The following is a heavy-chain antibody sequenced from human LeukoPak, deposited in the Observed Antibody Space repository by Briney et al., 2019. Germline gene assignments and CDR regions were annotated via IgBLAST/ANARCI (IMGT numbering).Heavy chain of an antibody. Sequence: SVKVSCKASGGTFSSYAISWVRQAPGQGLEWMGGIIPIFGTANYAQRFQGRVTITTDESTSTAYMELSSLRSEDTAVYYCARDQSGSYSGIDYWGQGTLVTVSS. J-gene: IGHJ4*02. V-gene: IGHV1-69*05. CDR2: IIPIFGTA. CDR3: ARDQSGSYSGIDY. CDR1: GGTFSSYA. D-gene: IGHD1-26*01.